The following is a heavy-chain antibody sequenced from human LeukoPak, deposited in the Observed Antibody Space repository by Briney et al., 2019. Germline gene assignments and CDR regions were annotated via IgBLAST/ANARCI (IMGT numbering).Heavy chain of an antibody. D-gene: IGHD4/OR15-4a*01. J-gene: IGHJ4*02. Sequence: HPGGSLRLSCAASGFTFSSYAMSWVRQAPGKGLEWVSGISSSPISTYYADSVKGRFTISRDNSKNTLYLQMNSLRAEDTAVYYCAKVFGATYLEGSFDYWGQGTLVTVSS. V-gene: IGHV3-23*01. CDR2: ISSSPIST. CDR3: AKVFGATYLEGSFDY. CDR1: GFTFSSYA.